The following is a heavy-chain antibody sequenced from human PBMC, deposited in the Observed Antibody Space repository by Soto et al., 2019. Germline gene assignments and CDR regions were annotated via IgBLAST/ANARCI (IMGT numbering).Heavy chain of an antibody. CDR3: ARGLVNYAFWSGSLDY. Sequence: QVQLVQSGAEVQKPGSSVKVSCKASGGTFSSYAISWVRQAPGQGLEWMGGIIPIFGTANYAQKFQGRVTITADESTSTAYMELSSLRSEDTAVYYCARGLVNYAFWSGSLDYWGQGTLVTVSS. J-gene: IGHJ4*02. CDR1: GGTFSSYA. V-gene: IGHV1-69*01. D-gene: IGHD3-3*01. CDR2: IIPIFGTA.